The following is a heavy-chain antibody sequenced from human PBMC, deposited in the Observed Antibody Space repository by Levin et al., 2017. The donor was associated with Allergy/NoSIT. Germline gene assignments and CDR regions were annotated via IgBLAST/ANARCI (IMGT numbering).Heavy chain of an antibody. V-gene: IGHV4-39*07. D-gene: IGHD6-6*01. Sequence: SQTLSLTCSVSGGSIRSYSYHWVWIRQPPGKGLEWIGSVYYSGTTYYSPSLKSRVTISINTSKSQFFLRLSPVTPADTAVYYCARDASIASRGGYDYWGQGTLVTVSS. J-gene: IGHJ4*02. CDR3: ARDASIASRGGYDY. CDR1: GGSIRSYSYH. CDR2: VYYSGTT.